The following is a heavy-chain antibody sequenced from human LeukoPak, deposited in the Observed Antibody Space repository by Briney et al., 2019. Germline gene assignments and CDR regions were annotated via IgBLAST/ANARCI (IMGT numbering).Heavy chain of an antibody. CDR1: GVTFSSYG. D-gene: IGHD3-3*01. J-gene: IGHJ4*02. Sequence: GSLRLSCAASGVTFSSYGMHWVRQAPGKGLEWVAVIWNDASHDNYVDSVKGRFTISRDNSKNTLYLQMNSLRAEDTAVYYCARSAWSGYYGGYFDYWGQGTLVTASS. CDR3: ARSAWSGYYGGYFDY. V-gene: IGHV3-33*01. CDR2: IWNDASHD.